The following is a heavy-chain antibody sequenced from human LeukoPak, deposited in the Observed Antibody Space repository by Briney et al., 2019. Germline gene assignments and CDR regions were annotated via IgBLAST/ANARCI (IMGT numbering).Heavy chain of an antibody. Sequence: SETLSLTCAVYGGSFSGYYWSWIRQPPGKGLEWIGGINHSGSTNYNPSLKSRVTISVDTSKNQFSLKLSSVTAADTAVYYCARGLISSIAARKGTLDYWGQGTLVTVSS. CDR1: GGSFSGYY. V-gene: IGHV4-34*01. CDR2: INHSGST. J-gene: IGHJ4*02. CDR3: ARGLISSIAARKGTLDY. D-gene: IGHD6-6*01.